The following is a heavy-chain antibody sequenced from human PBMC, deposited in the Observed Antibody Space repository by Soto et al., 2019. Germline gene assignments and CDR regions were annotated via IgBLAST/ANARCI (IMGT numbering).Heavy chain of an antibody. CDR1: GFTFSSYV. Sequence: EGQLLESGGGLVQPGGSLRLSCAASGFTFSSYVMSWVRQAPGKGLEWVSTISGRGGGTYYGDSVKGRFTISRDISKNMLYLQMNSLRAEDTAVYYCAKDQGYYYYIDVWGKGTTVTVSS. J-gene: IGHJ6*03. V-gene: IGHV3-23*01. CDR3: AKDQGYYYYIDV. CDR2: ISGRGGGT.